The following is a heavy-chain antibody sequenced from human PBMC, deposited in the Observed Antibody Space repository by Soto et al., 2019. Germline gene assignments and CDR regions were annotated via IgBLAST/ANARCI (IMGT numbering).Heavy chain of an antibody. CDR1: GFTISSYA. Sequence: EMQLVESGGGLVKPGGSLRLSCAASGFTISSYALNWVRQAPGKGLEWVSSISRKSDTFQADSGKGRFIISRDNAQNSLYLQINSQRAEDTAVYFCAKEGPQGHQDMAVWGQGNSVTGSS. V-gene: IGHV3-21*01. CDR3: AKEGPQGHQDMAV. CDR2: ISRKSDT. J-gene: IGHJ6*02.